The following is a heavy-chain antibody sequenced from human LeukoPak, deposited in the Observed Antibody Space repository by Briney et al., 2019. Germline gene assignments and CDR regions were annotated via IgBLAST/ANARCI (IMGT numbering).Heavy chain of an antibody. D-gene: IGHD2-2*01. CDR3: ARDRCSSTSCPSYYYYYGMDV. J-gene: IGHJ6*02. Sequence: GASGKVSCKASGYTFTSYGISWVRQAPGQGLEWMGWISVYNDNRNYAQKLQGRVTMTTDTSTSTAYMELRSLRSDDTAVYYCARDRCSSTSCPSYYYYYGMDVWGQGTTVTVSS. V-gene: IGHV1-18*01. CDR1: GYTFTSYG. CDR2: ISVYNDNR.